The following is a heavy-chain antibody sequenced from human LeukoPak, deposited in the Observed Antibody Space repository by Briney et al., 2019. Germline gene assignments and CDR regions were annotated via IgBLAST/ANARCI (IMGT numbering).Heavy chain of an antibody. CDR3: ARDRRYDYVWGSYRYFDY. D-gene: IGHD3-16*02. CDR2: IIPIFGTA. CDR1: GGTFSSYA. Sequence: GSSVKVSCKASGGTFSSYAISWVRQAPGQGLEWMGGIIPIFGTANYAQKFQGRVTITADKSTSTAYMELSSLRSEDTAVYYCARDRRYDYVWGSYRYFDYWGQGTLVTVSS. J-gene: IGHJ4*02. V-gene: IGHV1-69*06.